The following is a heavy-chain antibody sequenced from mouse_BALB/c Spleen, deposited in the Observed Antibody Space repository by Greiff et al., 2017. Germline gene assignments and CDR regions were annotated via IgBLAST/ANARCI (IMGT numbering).Heavy chain of an antibody. J-gene: IGHJ3*01. CDR2: IWAGGST. D-gene: IGHD6-1*01. CDR1: GFSLTSYG. Sequence: VKLVESGPGLVAPSQSLSITCTVSGFSLTSYGVHWVRQPPGKGLEWLGVIWAGGSTNYNSALMSRLSISKDNSKSQFFLKMNRLQTDDTAMYYCVREELQRAREGPFAYRGEGTLVTVSA. V-gene: IGHV2-9*02. CDR3: VREELQRAREGPFAY.